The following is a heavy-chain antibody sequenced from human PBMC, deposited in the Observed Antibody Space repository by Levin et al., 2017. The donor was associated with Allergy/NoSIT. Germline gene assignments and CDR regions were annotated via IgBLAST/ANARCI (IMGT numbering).Heavy chain of an antibody. V-gene: IGHV3-21*01. CDR3: ARNLGMTPQATGYYYMDV. D-gene: IGHD1-14*01. CDR1: GFTFSSYS. Sequence: GESLKISCAASGFTFSSYSMNWVRQAPGKGLEWVSSISSSSSYIYYADSVKGRFTISRDNAKNSLYLQMNSLRAEDTAVYYCARNLGMTPQATGYYYMDVWGKGTTVTVSS. J-gene: IGHJ6*03. CDR2: ISSSSSYI.